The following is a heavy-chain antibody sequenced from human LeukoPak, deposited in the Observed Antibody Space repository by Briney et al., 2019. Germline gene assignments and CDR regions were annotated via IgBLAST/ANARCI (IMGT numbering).Heavy chain of an antibody. D-gene: IGHD3-10*01. CDR2: ISSSSSTI. V-gene: IGHV3-48*01. Sequence: GGSLRLSCVASGFTFSSYSMNWVRQAPGKGQEWVSYISSSSSTIYYADSVKGRFTISRDNAKNSLYLQMNSLRAEDTAVYYCARGGRMVRGVIMDDAFDIWGQGTMVTVSS. J-gene: IGHJ3*02. CDR1: GFTFSSYS. CDR3: ARGGRMVRGVIMDDAFDI.